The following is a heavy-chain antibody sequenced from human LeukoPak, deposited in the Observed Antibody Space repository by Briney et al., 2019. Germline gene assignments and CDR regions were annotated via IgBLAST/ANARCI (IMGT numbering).Heavy chain of an antibody. J-gene: IGHJ4*02. CDR2: IWYDGSKK. V-gene: IGHV3-33*03. CDR1: GFTFSNYG. D-gene: IGHD6-13*01. Sequence: PGRSLRLSCTASGFTFSNYGLFWVRQAAGKGLEWMAVIWYDGSKKYYADSVKGRFTISRDNAKNSLYLQMNSLRAGDTALYYCAKDVVSSRWTNFDYWGQGTLVTVSS. CDR3: AKDVVSSRWTNFDY.